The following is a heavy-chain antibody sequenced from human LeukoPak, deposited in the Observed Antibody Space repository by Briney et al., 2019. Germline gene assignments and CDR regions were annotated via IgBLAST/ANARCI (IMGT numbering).Heavy chain of an antibody. CDR3: ARCTYGSGSYPPDY. J-gene: IGHJ4*02. V-gene: IGHV3-30*03. CDR1: GFTFSSYG. CDR2: ISYDGSNK. Sequence: GGSLRLSCAASGFTFSSYGMHWVRQAPGRGLEWVAVISYDGSNKYYADSVKGRFTISRDNSKNTLYLQMNSLRAEDTAVYYCARCTYGSGSYPPDYWGQGTLVTVSS. D-gene: IGHD3-10*01.